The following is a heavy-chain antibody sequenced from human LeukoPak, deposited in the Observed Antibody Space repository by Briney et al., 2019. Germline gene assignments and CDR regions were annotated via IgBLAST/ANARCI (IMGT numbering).Heavy chain of an antibody. CDR2: MNPNTGKS. Sequence: ASVKASCKASGYTFATYDINWVRQAAGQGLEWMAWMNPNTGKSGVAQKFKGRITMTRATSIDTAYMELTSLGAEDTAVYYCARKSCTSTSCLHPWGQGTLVTVSS. CDR3: ARKSCTSTSCLHP. J-gene: IGHJ5*02. D-gene: IGHD2-2*01. CDR1: GYTFATYD. V-gene: IGHV1-8*01.